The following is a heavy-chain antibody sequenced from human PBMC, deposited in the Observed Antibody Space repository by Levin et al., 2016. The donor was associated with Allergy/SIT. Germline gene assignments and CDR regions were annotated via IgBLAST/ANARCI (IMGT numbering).Heavy chain of an antibody. D-gene: IGHD2-8*01. CDR1: GYTFTGYY. V-gene: IGHV1-2*04. CDR2: INPNSGGT. Sequence: ASVKVSCKASGYTFTGYYMHWVRQAPGQGLEWMGWINPNSGGTNYAQKFQGWVTMTRDTSISTAYMELSRLRSDDTAVYYCARLVNAHWYFDLWGRGTLVTVSS. J-gene: IGHJ2*01. CDR3: ARLVNAHWYFDL.